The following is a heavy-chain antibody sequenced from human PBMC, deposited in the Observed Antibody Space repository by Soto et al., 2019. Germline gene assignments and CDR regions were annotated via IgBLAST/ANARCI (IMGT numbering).Heavy chain of an antibody. V-gene: IGHV1-18*04. CDR2: ISAYNGNT. D-gene: IGHD2-2*02. CDR3: ARYCSSTSCYSYYYGMDV. Sequence: QVQLVQSGAEVKKPGASVKVSCKASGYTFTSYGISWVRQAPGQGLEWMGWISAYNGNTNYAQKLEGRVTMTTDTSTSTAYMELRSLRSDDTAVYYCARYCSSTSCYSYYYGMDVWGQGTTVTVSS. J-gene: IGHJ6*02. CDR1: GYTFTSYG.